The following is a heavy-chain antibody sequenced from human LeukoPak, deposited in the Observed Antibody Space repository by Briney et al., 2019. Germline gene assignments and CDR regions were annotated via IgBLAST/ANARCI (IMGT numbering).Heavy chain of an antibody. Sequence: GGSLRLSCAASGFTFSSYEMNWVRQAPGKGLEWVSYISSSGSTIYYADSVKGRFTISRDNAKNSLYLQMNNLRAEDTAVYYCARCPPYTSGWYGYFQHWGQGTLVTVSS. CDR2: ISSSGSTI. CDR1: GFTFSSYE. D-gene: IGHD6-19*01. V-gene: IGHV3-48*03. J-gene: IGHJ1*01. CDR3: ARCPPYTSGWYGYFQH.